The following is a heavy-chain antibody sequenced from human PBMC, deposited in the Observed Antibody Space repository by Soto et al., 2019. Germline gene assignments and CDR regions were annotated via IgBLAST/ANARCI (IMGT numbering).Heavy chain of an antibody. J-gene: IGHJ4*02. CDR1: GTSLSRNSYY. V-gene: IGHV4-39*01. CDR2: IYYSGST. D-gene: IGHD3-22*01. CDR3: ARLVYDSSGYRPG. Sequence: SETLSLTCTDSGTSLSRNSYYWGWLGQHPGKGLEWTGSIYYSGSTYYNPSLKSLVTISVDTSKNQFSLKLSSVTAADTAVYYCARLVYDSSGYRPGWGQGTLVTVSS.